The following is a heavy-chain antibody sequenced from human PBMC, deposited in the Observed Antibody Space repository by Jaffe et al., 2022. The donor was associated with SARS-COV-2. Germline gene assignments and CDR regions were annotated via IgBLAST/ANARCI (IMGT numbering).Heavy chain of an antibody. D-gene: IGHD5-18*01. CDR1: GFPFSSYV. CDR2: IWYDGSKK. V-gene: IGHV3-33*01. Sequence: QVQLVESGGGVVQPGRSLRLSCEASGFPFSSYVMHWVRQAAGKGLEWVAVIWYDGSKKYYADSVKGRFTISRDNSKNTLYLQMNSLRAEDTAVYYCARDMRGYSYAPRGTPMGYWGQGTPVTVSS. J-gene: IGHJ4*02. CDR3: ARDMRGYSYAPRGTPMGY.